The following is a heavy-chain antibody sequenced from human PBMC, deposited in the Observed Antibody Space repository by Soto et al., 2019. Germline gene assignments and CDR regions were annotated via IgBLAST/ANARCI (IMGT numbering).Heavy chain of an antibody. CDR1: GGSISSSSYY. CDR3: ARDESRNYYAY. J-gene: IGHJ4*02. V-gene: IGHV3-7*01. D-gene: IGHD3-22*01. Sequence: ETLSLTCTVSGGSISSSSYYWGWIRQPPGKGLEWVASTNRDGSQKFYVDSVKGRFTISRDNAENSLYLQVNSLRAEDTAVYYCARDESRNYYAYWGQGTLVTVSS. CDR2: TNRDGSQK.